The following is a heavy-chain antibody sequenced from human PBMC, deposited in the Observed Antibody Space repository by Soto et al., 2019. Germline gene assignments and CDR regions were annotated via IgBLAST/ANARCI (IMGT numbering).Heavy chain of an antibody. CDR1: GGTFSSYA. V-gene: IGHV1-69*13. J-gene: IGHJ6*03. CDR2: IIPIFGTA. CDR3: ARDPGRDYPSYMDV. Sequence: ASVKVSCKASGGTFSSYAISWVRQAPGQGLEWMGGIIPIFGTANYAQKFQGRVTITADESTSTAYMELSSLRSEDTAVYYCARDPGRDYPSYMDVWGKGTTVTVSS. D-gene: IGHD1-26*01.